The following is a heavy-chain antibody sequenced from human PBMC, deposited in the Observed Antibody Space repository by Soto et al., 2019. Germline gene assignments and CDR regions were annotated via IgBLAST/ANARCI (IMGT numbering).Heavy chain of an antibody. CDR3: ARITHYYDSSGYYKPGDY. D-gene: IGHD3-22*01. CDR1: GGTFSSYA. CDR2: IIPIFGTA. J-gene: IGHJ4*02. Sequence: SVKVYCKASGGTFSSYAISWVRQAPGQGREWMGGIIPIFGTANYAQKFPGRVTITADESKSTAHMELRSLRSEETAVYYCARITHYYDSSGYYKPGDYWGQGTLVTVSS. V-gene: IGHV1-69*13.